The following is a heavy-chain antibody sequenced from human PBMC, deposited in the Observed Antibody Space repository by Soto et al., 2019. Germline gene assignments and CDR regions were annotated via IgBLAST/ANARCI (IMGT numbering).Heavy chain of an antibody. D-gene: IGHD6-13*01. CDR1: GGSVSSGSYY. Sequence: QVQLQESGPGLVKPSETLSLTCTVSGGSVSSGSYYWSWIRQPPGKGLEWIGYIYYSGTTNYNPSLKRRFTISVDTSKIQFSLKLSSVSAADTAVYYCARVNEAAGVDYWGQGTLVTVSS. CDR2: IYYSGTT. V-gene: IGHV4-61*01. J-gene: IGHJ4*02. CDR3: ARVNEAAGVDY.